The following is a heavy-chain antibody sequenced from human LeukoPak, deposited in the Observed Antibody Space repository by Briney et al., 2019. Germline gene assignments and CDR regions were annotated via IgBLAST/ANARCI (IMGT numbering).Heavy chain of an antibody. Sequence: SETLSLTCTVSGGSISSSSYYWGWIRQPPGKGLEWIGSIYYSGSTYYNPSLKSRVTISVDTSKNQFSLKLSSVTAADTAVYYCARRRGYDFWFDPWGQGTLVTVSS. D-gene: IGHD5-12*01. J-gene: IGHJ5*02. V-gene: IGHV4-39*01. CDR1: GGSISSSSYY. CDR2: IYYSGST. CDR3: ARRRGYDFWFDP.